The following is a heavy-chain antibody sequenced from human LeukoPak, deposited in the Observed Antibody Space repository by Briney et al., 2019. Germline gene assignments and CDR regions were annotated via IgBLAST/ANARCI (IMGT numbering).Heavy chain of an antibody. J-gene: IGHJ4*02. Sequence: PSETLSLTCAVYGGSFSGYYWSWIRQPPGKGLEWIGYIYHSGSTYYNPSLKSRVTISVDTSKNQFSLKLNSVTAADTAVYYCASRYFCSSTSCYTFDYWGQGTLVTVSS. CDR1: GGSFSGYY. D-gene: IGHD2-2*02. CDR3: ASRYFCSSTSCYTFDY. V-gene: IGHV4-34*01. CDR2: IYHSGST.